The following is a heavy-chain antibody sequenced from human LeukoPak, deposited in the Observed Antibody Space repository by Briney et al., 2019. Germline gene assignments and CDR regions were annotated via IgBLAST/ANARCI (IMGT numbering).Heavy chain of an antibody. Sequence: GGSLRLSCAASGFTFSSYAMSWVRQAPGKGLEWVAVISYDGSNKYYADSVKGRFTISRDNSKNTLYLQMNSLRAEDTAVYYCARDFAVLYYDFWSGDFDYWGQGTLVTVSS. J-gene: IGHJ4*02. D-gene: IGHD3-3*01. CDR3: ARDFAVLYYDFWSGDFDY. V-gene: IGHV3-30-3*01. CDR1: GFTFSSYA. CDR2: ISYDGSNK.